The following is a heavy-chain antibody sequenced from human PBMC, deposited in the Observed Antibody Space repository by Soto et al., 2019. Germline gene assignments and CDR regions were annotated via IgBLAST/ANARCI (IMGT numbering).Heavy chain of an antibody. D-gene: IGHD3-9*01. CDR2: VNNDGSDT. V-gene: IGHV3-74*01. CDR1: GFNFISYW. Sequence: EEQLVESGGDLVQPGGSLRLSCAVSGFNFISYWMHWVRQAPGRGLVWVSRVNNDGSDTIYADSVKGRFTVSRDNAKNTLFLQLNGLRVDDTAVYYCARGGFDHGFDIWGQGTMVTVSS. CDR3: ARGGFDHGFDI. J-gene: IGHJ3*02.